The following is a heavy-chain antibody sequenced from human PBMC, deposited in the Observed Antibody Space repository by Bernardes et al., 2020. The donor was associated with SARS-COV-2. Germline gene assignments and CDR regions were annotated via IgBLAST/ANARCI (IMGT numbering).Heavy chain of an antibody. J-gene: IGHJ4*02. Sequence: SETLSLTCTVSGGSISSYYWSWIRQPPGKGLEWIGYIYYSGSTNYNPSLKSRVTISVDTSKNQFSLKLSSVTAADTAFYYCARDTGTWYDYWGQGTLVTVSS. CDR2: IYYSGST. CDR1: GGSISSYY. D-gene: IGHD6-13*01. CDR3: ARDTGTWYDY. V-gene: IGHV4-59*01.